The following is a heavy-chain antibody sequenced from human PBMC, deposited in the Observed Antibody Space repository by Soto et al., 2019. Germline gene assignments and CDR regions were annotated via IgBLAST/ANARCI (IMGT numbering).Heavy chain of an antibody. CDR3: AREDSSWYWFDP. CDR1: GYTFTSYG. CDR2: ISAYNGNT. D-gene: IGHD6-13*01. Sequence: ASVKVSCKASGYTFTSYGISWVRQAPGQGLEWMGWISAYNGNTNYARKLQGRVTMTTDTSTSTAYMELRSLRSDDTAVYYCAREDSSWYWFDPWGQGTLVTVSS. V-gene: IGHV1-18*01. J-gene: IGHJ5*02.